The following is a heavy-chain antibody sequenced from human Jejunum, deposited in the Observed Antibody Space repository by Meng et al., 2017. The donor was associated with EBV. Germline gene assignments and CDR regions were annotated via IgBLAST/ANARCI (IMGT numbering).Heavy chain of an antibody. Sequence: VAVQESGPGLVQPSGTLSLTCAVSGASISSSHWWSWVRQAPGEGLEWIGEIYYTGRTNYNPSLKSRVSMSIDKSKNQFSLNLNSVTVADTAVYYCATSMSGYSYGYSWGQGTLVTVSS. V-gene: IGHV4-4*02. CDR2: IYYTGRT. J-gene: IGHJ5*02. D-gene: IGHD5-12*01. CDR3: ATSMSGYSYGYS. CDR1: GASISSSHW.